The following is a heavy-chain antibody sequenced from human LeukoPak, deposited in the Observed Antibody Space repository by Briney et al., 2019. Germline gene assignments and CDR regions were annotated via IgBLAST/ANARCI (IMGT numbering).Heavy chain of an antibody. Sequence: SETLSLTCTVFGGSISSSSYYWGWIRQPPGKGLEWIGSIYYSGSTYYNPSLKSRVTISVDTSKNQFSLKLSSVTAADTAVYYCARLPTVTYYFDYWGQGTLVTVSS. V-gene: IGHV4-39*01. CDR2: IYYSGST. CDR3: ARLPTVTYYFDY. D-gene: IGHD4-17*01. J-gene: IGHJ4*02. CDR1: GGSISSSSYY.